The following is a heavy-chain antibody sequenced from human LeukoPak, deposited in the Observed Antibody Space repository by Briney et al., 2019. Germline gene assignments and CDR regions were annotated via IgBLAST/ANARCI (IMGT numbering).Heavy chain of an antibody. Sequence: ASVKVSCKSSGYTFSGYYIRWVRQAPGQGLEWMGCINPSGGGTKYAQKFQGGVTMTRDTSISTAYMDLSTLTSDDTAVYFCARRYCSGGSCYPDYWGQGTLVTVSS. D-gene: IGHD2-15*01. V-gene: IGHV1-2*02. CDR3: ARRYCSGGSCYPDY. CDR1: GYTFSGYY. J-gene: IGHJ4*02. CDR2: INPSGGGT.